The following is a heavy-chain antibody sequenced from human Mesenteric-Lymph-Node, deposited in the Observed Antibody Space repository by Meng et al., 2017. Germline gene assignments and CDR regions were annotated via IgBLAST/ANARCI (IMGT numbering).Heavy chain of an antibody. D-gene: IGHD2-2*01. V-gene: IGHV1-69*05. Sequence: QVRVVEPGAGGKRPGCSVKVSCKASGGTFSSYAISWVRQAPGQGLEWMGGIIPIFGTANYAQKFQGRVTITTDESTSTAYMELSSLRSEDTAVYYCARVVPAVMSWFDPWGQGTLVTVSS. CDR1: GGTFSSYA. CDR3: ARVVPAVMSWFDP. CDR2: IIPIFGTA. J-gene: IGHJ5*02.